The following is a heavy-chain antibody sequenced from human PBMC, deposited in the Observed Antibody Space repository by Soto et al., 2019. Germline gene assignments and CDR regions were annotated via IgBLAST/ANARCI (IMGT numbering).Heavy chain of an antibody. CDR1: GFTFSDYV. Sequence: EVQLLESGGDLVQPGGSLRLSCVASGFTFSDYVMSWVRQVPGKGLEWVSSISDGGERTDYRDSVRGRFTISRDNARFTLHLQINSLRVDDTAIYFCASDRSTDFGLDVWGQGTTVTVSS. D-gene: IGHD3-3*01. CDR3: ASDRSTDFGLDV. V-gene: IGHV3-23*01. CDR2: ISDGGERT. J-gene: IGHJ6*02.